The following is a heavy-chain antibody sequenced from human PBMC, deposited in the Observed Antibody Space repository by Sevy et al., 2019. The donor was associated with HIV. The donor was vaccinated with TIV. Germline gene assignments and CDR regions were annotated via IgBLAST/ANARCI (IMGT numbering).Heavy chain of an antibody. CDR2: INHSGST. J-gene: IGHJ2*01. V-gene: IGHV4-34*01. Sequence: SETLSLTCAVYGGSFSGYYWSWIRQPPGKGLEWIGEINHSGSTNYNPSLKSRVTISVDTSKNQFSLKLSSVTAADTAVYYCARAVAGLSYWDFDLWGRGTLVTVSS. CDR1: GGSFSGYY. D-gene: IGHD6-19*01. CDR3: ARAVAGLSYWDFDL.